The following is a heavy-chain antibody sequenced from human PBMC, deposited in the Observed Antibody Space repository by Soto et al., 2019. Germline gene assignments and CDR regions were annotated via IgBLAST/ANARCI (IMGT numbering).Heavy chain of an antibody. D-gene: IGHD3-22*01. V-gene: IGHV1-69*02. CDR2: IIPILGIA. CDR3: AASITMIVVVKVTGGMDV. CDR1: GGTFSSYT. Sequence: GASVKVSCKASGGTFSSYTISWVRQAPGQGLEWMGRIIPILGIANYAQKFQGRVTITADKSTSTAYMELSSLRSEDTAVYYCAASITMIVVVKVTGGMDVWGQGTTVTVSS. J-gene: IGHJ6*02.